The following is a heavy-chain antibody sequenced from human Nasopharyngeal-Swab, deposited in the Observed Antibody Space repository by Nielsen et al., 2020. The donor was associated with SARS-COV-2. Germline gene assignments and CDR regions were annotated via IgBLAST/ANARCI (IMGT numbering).Heavy chain of an antibody. D-gene: IGHD4-17*01. V-gene: IGHV3-7*01. CDR2: IKQDGSEK. CDR1: GFTFSSYW. CDR3: ASSVSGDDGVFDY. Sequence: GESLKISCAASGFTFSSYWMSWVRQAPGKGLEWVANIKQDGSEKYYVDSVKGRFTISRDNAKNSLYLQMNSLRAEDTAVYYCASSVSGDDGVFDYWGQGTLVTVSS. J-gene: IGHJ4*02.